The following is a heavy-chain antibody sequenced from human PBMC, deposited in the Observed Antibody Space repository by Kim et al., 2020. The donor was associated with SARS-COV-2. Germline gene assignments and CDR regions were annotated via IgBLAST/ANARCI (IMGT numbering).Heavy chain of an antibody. D-gene: IGHD3-16*01. CDR3: ATWPMGRTYYYGMDV. CDR1: GYTFTGYY. CDR2: INPNSGGT. V-gene: IGHV1-2*06. J-gene: IGHJ6*02. Sequence: ASVKVSCKASGYTFTGYYMHWVRQAPGQGLEWMGRINPNSGGTNYAQKFQGRVTMTRDTSISTAYMELSRLRSDDTAVYYCATWPMGRTYYYGMDVWGQGTTVTVSS.